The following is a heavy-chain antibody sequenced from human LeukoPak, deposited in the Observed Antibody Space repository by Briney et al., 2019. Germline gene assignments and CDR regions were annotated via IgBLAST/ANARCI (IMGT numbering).Heavy chain of an antibody. CDR3: ARDLSGSYYFDY. D-gene: IGHD3-22*01. Sequence: ASVKVSCKASGYTFTVYYMHWVRQAPGQGPEWLGWIYPNSGGTNYAQKLQGRVTMTRDTSITTAYMELSRLRSDDTAVYYCARDLSGSYYFDYWGQGTLVTVS. CDR2: IYPNSGGT. CDR1: GYTFTVYY. J-gene: IGHJ4*02. V-gene: IGHV1-2*02.